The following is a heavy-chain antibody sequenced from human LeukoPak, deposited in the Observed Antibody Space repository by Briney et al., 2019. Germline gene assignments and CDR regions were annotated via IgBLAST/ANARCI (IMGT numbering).Heavy chain of an antibody. CDR3: GRDFLGESGAGGP. D-gene: IGHD3-10*01. CDR2: ISPTGQYT. CDR1: GFTFSSYT. J-gene: IGHJ5*02. Sequence: AGGSLRLSCAASGFTFSSYTMNWVRQAPGKGLEWASSISPTGQYTWHADSVKGRFTISRDNAKNSVHLQMTNLRVDDTAVYYCGRDFLGESGAGGPWGQGILVTVSS. V-gene: IGHV3-21*01.